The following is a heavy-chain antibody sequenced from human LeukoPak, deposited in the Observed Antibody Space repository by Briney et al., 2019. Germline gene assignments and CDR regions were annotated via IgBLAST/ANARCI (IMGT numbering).Heavy chain of an antibody. CDR2: INPNSGGT. Sequence: ASVKVSCKASGYTFTGYYMHWVRQAPGQGLEWMGWINPNSGGTTYAQKFQGRVTMTRDTSISTAYLELSRLRSDDMAVYYCARDPLEWLVLPKAFDIWGQGAMVTVSS. D-gene: IGHD3-3*01. J-gene: IGHJ3*02. CDR3: ARDPLEWLVLPKAFDI. CDR1: GYTFTGYY. V-gene: IGHV1-2*02.